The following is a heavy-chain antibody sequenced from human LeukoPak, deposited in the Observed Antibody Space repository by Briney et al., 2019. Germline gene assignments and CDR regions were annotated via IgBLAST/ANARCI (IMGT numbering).Heavy chain of an antibody. CDR1: GFTFSNYW. Sequence: GGSLRLSCAASGFTFSNYWMTWVRQAPGKGLEWVANIKQDGSEKYYVDSVKGRFTISRDNAKNSLYLQMNSLRAEDTAVYYCARAIRITIFGVATTPDAFDIWGQGTMVTVSS. J-gene: IGHJ3*02. D-gene: IGHD3-3*01. V-gene: IGHV3-7*01. CDR3: ARAIRITIFGVATTPDAFDI. CDR2: IKQDGSEK.